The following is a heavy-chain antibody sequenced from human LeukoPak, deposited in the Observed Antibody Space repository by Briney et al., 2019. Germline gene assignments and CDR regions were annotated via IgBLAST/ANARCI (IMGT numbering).Heavy chain of an antibody. D-gene: IGHD2-21*02. CDR3: ARRVAYCGGDCYLDY. Sequence: ASVKVSCKASGYTFTSYGISWVRQAPGQGLEWMGRIIPILGIANYAQKFQGRVTITADKSTSTAYMELSSLRSEDTAVYYCARRVAYCGGDCYLDYWGQGTLVTVSS. CDR1: GYTFTSYG. V-gene: IGHV1-69*04. J-gene: IGHJ4*02. CDR2: IIPILGIA.